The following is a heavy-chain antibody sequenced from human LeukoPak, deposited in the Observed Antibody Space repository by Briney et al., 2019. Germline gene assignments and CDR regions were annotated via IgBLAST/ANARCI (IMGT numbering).Heavy chain of an antibody. D-gene: IGHD1-26*01. CDR1: GYTFTNYY. V-gene: IGHV1-46*01. Sequence: GASVKVSCKASGYTFTNYYIHWVRQAPGQGLECMGIINPSGGSTSYAQKFRGRVTMTRDMSTSTVYMELSSLRSEDTAVYYCARGGVGATTYVWFDPWGQGTLVTVSS. CDR2: INPSGGST. CDR3: ARGGVGATTYVWFDP. J-gene: IGHJ5*02.